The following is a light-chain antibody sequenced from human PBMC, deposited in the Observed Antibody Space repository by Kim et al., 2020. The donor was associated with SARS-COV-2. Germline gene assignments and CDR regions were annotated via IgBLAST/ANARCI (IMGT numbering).Light chain of an antibody. V-gene: IGKV1-27*01. CDR1: QDISNF. J-gene: IGKJ1*01. CDR2: AAS. CDR3: YKCASARCT. Sequence: ASVGDRVTIPCRARQDISNFLAWFQLKPGKAPTLLMYAASALQPGVPSRFSGSGSGTDFTLSVTSLQPEDVATYYCYKCASARCTFGEGTKVDI.